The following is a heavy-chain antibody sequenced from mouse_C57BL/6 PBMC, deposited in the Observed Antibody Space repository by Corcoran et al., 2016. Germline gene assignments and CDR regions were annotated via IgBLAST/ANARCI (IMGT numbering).Heavy chain of an antibody. CDR1: GYTFTSYG. CDR3: ARDSNLFAY. J-gene: IGHJ3*01. Sequence: QIQLVQSGPELKKPGETVKISCKASGYTFTSYGMSWVKQAPGKGLKWMGWINTYSGVPTYADDFKGRFAFSLETSASTAYLQINNLKNEDTATYFCARDSNLFAYWGQGTLVTVSA. CDR2: INTYSGVP. V-gene: IGHV9-3*01. D-gene: IGHD2-5*01.